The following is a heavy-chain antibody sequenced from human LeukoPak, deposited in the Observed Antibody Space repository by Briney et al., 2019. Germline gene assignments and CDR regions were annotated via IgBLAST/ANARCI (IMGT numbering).Heavy chain of an antibody. J-gene: IGHJ4*02. V-gene: IGHV1-18*01. CDR2: ISAYNGNT. CDR3: ARAPMYSSGWYGIDY. CDR1: GYTFTGYG. D-gene: IGHD6-19*01. Sequence: GASVKVSCKASGYTFTGYGISWVRQAPGQGLEWMGWISAYNGNTNYAQKLQGRVTMTTDTSTSTAYMELRSLRSDDTAVYYCARAPMYSSGWYGIDYWGQGTLVTVSS.